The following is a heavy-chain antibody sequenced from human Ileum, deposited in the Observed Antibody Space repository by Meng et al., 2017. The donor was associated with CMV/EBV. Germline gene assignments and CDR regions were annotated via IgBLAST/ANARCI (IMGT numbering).Heavy chain of an antibody. V-gene: IGHV3-48*04. D-gene: IGHD4-17*01. Sequence: EVQLVESGGGLVQPGESLRLSCAASGFTFSGHWMHWVRQAPGKGLEWVSYITGSGDIIYYAESVKGRFTISRDNAKSSLYLEINSLRAEDTAVYYCARGNYGFDYWGQGTLVTVSS. J-gene: IGHJ4*02. CDR2: ITGSGDII. CDR3: ARGNYGFDY. CDR1: GFTFSGHW.